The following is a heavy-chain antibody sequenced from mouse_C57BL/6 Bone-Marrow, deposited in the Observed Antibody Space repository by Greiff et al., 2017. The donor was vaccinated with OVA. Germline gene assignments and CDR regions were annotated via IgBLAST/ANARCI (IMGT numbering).Heavy chain of an antibody. Sequence: QVQLKESGAELARPGASVKMSCKASGYTFTSYTMHWVKQRPGQGLEWIGYINPSSGYTKYNQKFKDKATLTADKSSSTAYMQLSSLTSEDSAVYYCARWGDYAMDYWGQGTSVTVSS. CDR2: INPSSGYT. CDR1: GYTFTSYT. V-gene: IGHV1-4*01. J-gene: IGHJ4*01. CDR3: ARWGDYAMDY.